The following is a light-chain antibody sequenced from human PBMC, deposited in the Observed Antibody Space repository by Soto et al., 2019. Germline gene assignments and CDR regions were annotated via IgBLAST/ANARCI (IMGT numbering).Light chain of an antibody. V-gene: IGKV1-39*01. J-gene: IGKJ4*01. CDR2: AAS. Sequence: DTQMTQSPSALSAFVGDSVTITCRASQSGSRRLSWYQQKAGEAPRLLIYAASTLQSGVPSRFSGSGSGTDFVLVINNLQPEDVATYYCQQSYSMPLTFGEGTRVDIK. CDR1: QSGSRR. CDR3: QQSYSMPLT.